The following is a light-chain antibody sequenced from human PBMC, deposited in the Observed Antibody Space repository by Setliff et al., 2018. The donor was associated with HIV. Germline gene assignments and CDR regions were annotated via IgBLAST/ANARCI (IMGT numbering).Light chain of an antibody. CDR3: CSYAGSYTFYV. CDR1: SSDVGGYNY. J-gene: IGLJ1*01. Sequence: QSALAQPRSVSGSPGQSVTISCTGTSSDVGGYNYVSWYQQHPGKAPKLMIYDVSARPSGVPDRFSGSKSANTASLTISGLQAEDEADYYCCSYAGSYTFYVFGTGTKVTVL. CDR2: DVS. V-gene: IGLV2-11*01.